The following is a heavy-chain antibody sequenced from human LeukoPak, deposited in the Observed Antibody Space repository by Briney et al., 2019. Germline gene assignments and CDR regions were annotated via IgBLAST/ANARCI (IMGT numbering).Heavy chain of an antibody. J-gene: IGHJ4*02. CDR1: GASVTTTNS. Sequence: PSQTLSLTCVLAGASVTTTNSWTWVRQAPGKRLEWIGEVYHSGLTNYSPSLKSRVTMSIDKSKNIFSLNLTSVTAADTALYYCARGYCTGGNCYSFGYWGQGTLVTVSS. CDR3: ARGYCTGGNCYSFGY. D-gene: IGHD2-8*02. CDR2: VYHSGLT. V-gene: IGHV4/OR15-8*02.